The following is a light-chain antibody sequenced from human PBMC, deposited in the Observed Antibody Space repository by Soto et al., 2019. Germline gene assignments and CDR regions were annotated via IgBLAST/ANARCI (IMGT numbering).Light chain of an antibody. CDR1: SSDVGGYNY. J-gene: IGLJ1*01. CDR3: SSYTSSSTLV. Sequence: QSALTQPASVSASPGQSITISCTGTSSDVGGYNYVSWYQQHPGKAPKLMIYDVSNRPSGVSNRFSGSKSGNTASLTISGLQAEDEADYYCSSYTSSSTLVFGTGTKLTV. CDR2: DVS. V-gene: IGLV2-14*01.